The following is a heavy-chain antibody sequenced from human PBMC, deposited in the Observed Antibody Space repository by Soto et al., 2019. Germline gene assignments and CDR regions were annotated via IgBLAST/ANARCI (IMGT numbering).Heavy chain of an antibody. J-gene: IGHJ6*02. Sequence: QVQLVESGGGVVQPGRSLRLSCAASGFTFSSYAMHWVRQAPGKGLEWVAVISYDGSNKYYADSVKGRFTISRDNSKNTLYLQMNSRRAEDTAVYYCARGYSSSWYESVYGMDVWGQGTTVTVSS. CDR1: GFTFSSYA. D-gene: IGHD6-13*01. CDR2: ISYDGSNK. CDR3: ARGYSSSWYESVYGMDV. V-gene: IGHV3-30-3*01.